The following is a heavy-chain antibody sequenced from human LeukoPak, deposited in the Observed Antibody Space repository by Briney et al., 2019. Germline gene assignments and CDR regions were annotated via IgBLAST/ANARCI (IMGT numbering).Heavy chain of an antibody. CDR1: GFTVSSIY. Sequence: PGGSLRLSCAASGFTVSSIYMSWVRQAPGKVLEWVSVIYSGGSTYYADSVKGRFTISRDNSKNTLYLQMSSLRAEDTAVYYCASSVLRYFNWLSHFDYWGQGTLVTVSS. CDR2: IYSGGST. D-gene: IGHD3-9*01. CDR3: ASSVLRYFNWLSHFDY. V-gene: IGHV3-53*01. J-gene: IGHJ4*02.